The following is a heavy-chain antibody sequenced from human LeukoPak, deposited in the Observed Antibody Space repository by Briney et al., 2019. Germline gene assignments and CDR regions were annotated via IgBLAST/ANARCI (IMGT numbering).Heavy chain of an antibody. V-gene: IGHV4-39*07. CDR2: IYYSGNT. CDR1: GDSISSSNSY. J-gene: IGHJ3*02. D-gene: IGHD6-19*01. CDR3: VRDSSGWSGHDAFDI. Sequence: SETLSLTCTVSGDSISSSNSYWGWIRQPPGKGLEWIGSIYYSGNTYYNASLKSRVTISVDTSKNQFSLKLSSVTAADTAVYYCVRDSSGWSGHDAFDIWGQGTMVTVSS.